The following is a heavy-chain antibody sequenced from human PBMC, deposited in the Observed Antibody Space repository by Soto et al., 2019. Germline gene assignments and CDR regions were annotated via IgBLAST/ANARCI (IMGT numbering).Heavy chain of an antibody. D-gene: IGHD6-19*01. CDR2: IIPIFGTA. V-gene: IGHV1-69*01. Sequence: QVQLVQSGAEVQKPGSSVKVSGKASGGTFSSYAISWVRQAPGQGLEWMGGIIPIFGTANYAQKFQGRVTITADESTSTAYMELSSLRSEDTAVYYCARDIIQWLALYDAFDIWGQGTMVTVSS. CDR1: GGTFSSYA. J-gene: IGHJ3*02. CDR3: ARDIIQWLALYDAFDI.